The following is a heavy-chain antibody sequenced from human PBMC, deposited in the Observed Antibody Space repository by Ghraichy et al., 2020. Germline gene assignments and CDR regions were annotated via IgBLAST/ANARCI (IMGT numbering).Heavy chain of an antibody. CDR3: ARGFYPLRFGELLNRRAFDI. CDR2: INHSGST. CDR1: GGSFSGYY. V-gene: IGHV4-34*01. D-gene: IGHD3-10*01. Sequence: SETLSLTCAVYGGSFSGYYWSWIRQPPGKGLEWIGEINHSGSTNYNPSLKSRVTISVDTSKNQFSMKLSSVTAADTAVYYCARGFYPLRFGELLNRRAFDIWGQGTMVTVSS. J-gene: IGHJ3*02.